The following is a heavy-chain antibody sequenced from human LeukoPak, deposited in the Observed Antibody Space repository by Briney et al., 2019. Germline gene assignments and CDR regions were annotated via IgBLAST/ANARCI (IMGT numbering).Heavy chain of an antibody. D-gene: IGHD2-21*01. J-gene: IGHJ4*02. CDR2: IYSDGSAT. Sequence: PGVSLRLSCAASGVTFSTYWMHWVRQGPGQGLVWVSRIYSDGSATSYAESVKGRFTISRDNAKNTLYLHMNSLRAEDTAVYYCARGPYSYFADYWGQGTLVTVSS. V-gene: IGHV3-74*01. CDR3: ARGPYSYFADY. CDR1: GVTFSTYW.